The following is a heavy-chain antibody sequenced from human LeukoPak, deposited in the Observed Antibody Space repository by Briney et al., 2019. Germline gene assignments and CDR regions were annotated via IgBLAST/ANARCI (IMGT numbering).Heavy chain of an antibody. Sequence: SETLSLTCAVSSGSISTYFWSWIRQPPGKGLEWIGYIYYSGSTNYNPSLKSRVTISVDTSKNQFSLKLSSVTAADTAMYYCARQGGANSFDYWGQGILVTVSS. J-gene: IGHJ4*02. D-gene: IGHD1-1*01. CDR3: ARQGGANSFDY. CDR2: IYYSGST. CDR1: SGSISTYF. V-gene: IGHV4-59*08.